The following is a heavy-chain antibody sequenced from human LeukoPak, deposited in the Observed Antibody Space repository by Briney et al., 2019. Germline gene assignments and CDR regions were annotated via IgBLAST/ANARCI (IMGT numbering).Heavy chain of an antibody. D-gene: IGHD2-21*02. J-gene: IGHJ5*02. Sequence: PGGSLRLSCAASGFTFSSYGMHWVRQAPGKGLEWVAFIRYDGSNKYYADSVKGRFTISRDNSKNTLYLQMNSLRAEDTAVYYCAKEGLAYCGGDCLSNWFDPWGQGTLVTVSS. V-gene: IGHV3-30*02. CDR2: IRYDGSNK. CDR3: AKEGLAYCGGDCLSNWFDP. CDR1: GFTFSSYG.